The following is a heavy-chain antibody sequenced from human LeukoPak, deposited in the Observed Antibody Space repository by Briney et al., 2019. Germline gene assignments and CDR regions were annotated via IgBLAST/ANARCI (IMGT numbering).Heavy chain of an antibody. Sequence: SETLSLTCAVYGGSFSGYFCNWIRQPPGKGLEWIGEINHSGSTNYNPSLKSRVTISVDTSKNQFSLKLSSVTAADTAVYYCARGVYSSNWYFPLWGQGTLVTVSS. CDR2: INHSGST. D-gene: IGHD6-13*01. CDR3: ARGVYSSNWYFPL. CDR1: GGSFSGYF. J-gene: IGHJ4*02. V-gene: IGHV4-34*01.